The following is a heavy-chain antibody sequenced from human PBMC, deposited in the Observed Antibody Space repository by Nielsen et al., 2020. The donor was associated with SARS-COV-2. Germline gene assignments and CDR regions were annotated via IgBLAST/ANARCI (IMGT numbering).Heavy chain of an antibody. D-gene: IGHD4-17*01. V-gene: IGHV1-46*01. CDR3: ARGTLLSDYGDFPFYY. CDR2: INPSGFST. Sequence: ASVKVSCKASGYTFTRYYMHWVRQAPGQGLEWMGIINPSGFSTTYAQKFQGRVTMTRDTSTNTVYMELSGLRSEDTAMVYCARGTLLSDYGDFPFYYWGQGTLVTVSS. J-gene: IGHJ4*02. CDR1: GYTFTRYY.